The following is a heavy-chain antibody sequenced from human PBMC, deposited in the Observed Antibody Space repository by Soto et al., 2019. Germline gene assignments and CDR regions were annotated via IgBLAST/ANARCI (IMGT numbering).Heavy chain of an antibody. CDR2: INPNSGDT. CDR3: AKWGAGVAAGTSVYLYNAMGV. CDR1: GYTFTGYY. D-gene: IGHD3-3*01. V-gene: IGHV1-2*02. Sequence: ASVKVSCKASGYTFTGYYVHWVRQAPGQGLEWMGWINPNSGDTYLAQRFQGRVTMNRDTSIGTAYMELRGLTSDDTAEYYCAKWGAGVAAGTSVYLYNAMGVWGQETTVTVSS. J-gene: IGHJ6*01.